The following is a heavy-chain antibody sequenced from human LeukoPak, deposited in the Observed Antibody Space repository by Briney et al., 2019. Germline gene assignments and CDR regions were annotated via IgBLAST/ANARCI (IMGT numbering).Heavy chain of an antibody. CDR2: ISSSGSTI. D-gene: IGHD3-22*01. V-gene: IGHV3-48*04. CDR1: GFTFSSYS. Sequence: GGSLRLSCAASGFTFSSYSMNWVRQAPGKGLEWVSYISSSGSTIYYADSVKGRFTISRDSAKNSLYLQMNSLRAEDTAVYYCARDERIGYYDSSGFTWGQGTLVTVSS. CDR3: ARDERIGYYDSSGFT. J-gene: IGHJ5*02.